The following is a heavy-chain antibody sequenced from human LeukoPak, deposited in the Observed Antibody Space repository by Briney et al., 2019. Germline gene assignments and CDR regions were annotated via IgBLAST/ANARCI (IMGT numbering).Heavy chain of an antibody. V-gene: IGHV3-30-3*01. D-gene: IGHD6-13*01. CDR3: AKGLILAAVTGY. CDR2: ISYDGSNK. Sequence: GGSLRLSCAASGFTFSSYAMHWVRQAPGKGLEWVAVISYDGSNKYYADSVKGRFTISRDNSKNTLYLQMNSLRAEDTAVYYCAKGLILAAVTGYWGQGTLVTVSS. CDR1: GFTFSSYA. J-gene: IGHJ4*02.